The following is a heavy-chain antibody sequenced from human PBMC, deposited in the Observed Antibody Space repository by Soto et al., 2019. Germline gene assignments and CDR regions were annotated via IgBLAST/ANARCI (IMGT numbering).Heavy chain of an antibody. D-gene: IGHD2-21*02. CDR3: ARQDCGGDCCFLNY. CDR1: GGSISSGDYY. J-gene: IGHJ4*02. CDR2: IYYSGST. V-gene: IGHV4-30-4*02. Sequence: SETLSLTCTVSGGSISSGDYYWSWIRQPPGKGLEWIGYIYYSGSTYYNPSLKSRVTISVDTSKKQFSLKLSSVTAADTAVYYCARQDCGGDCCFLNYWGQGTLVTVSS.